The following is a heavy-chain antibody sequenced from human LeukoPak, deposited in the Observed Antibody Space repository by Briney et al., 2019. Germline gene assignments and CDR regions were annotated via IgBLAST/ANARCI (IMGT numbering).Heavy chain of an antibody. CDR1: TGSISSYY. Sequence: PSETLSLTCIVSTGSISSYYWSWIRQPPGKGLEWIGEIYHSGGTNYNPSLKSRVTISVDKSKNQFSLKLSSVTAADTAVYYCARDRYSEYSSSSLAFDIWGQGTMVTVSS. CDR2: IYHSGGT. V-gene: IGHV4-59*12. J-gene: IGHJ3*02. CDR3: ARDRYSEYSSSSLAFDI. D-gene: IGHD6-6*01.